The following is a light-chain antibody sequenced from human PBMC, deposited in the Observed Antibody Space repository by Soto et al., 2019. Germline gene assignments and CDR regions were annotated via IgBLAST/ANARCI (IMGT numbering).Light chain of an antibody. CDR2: AAS. CDR1: QGISPS. Sequence: DIQLTQSPSFLSASVGDRVTITCRASQGISPSLAWYQQKPGKAPKLLTYAASTLQTGVPSRFSGSGSGTEFTLTISSLQAEDFATYYCQQVNSYPITFGQGTRLEIK. V-gene: IGKV1-9*01. CDR3: QQVNSYPIT. J-gene: IGKJ5*01.